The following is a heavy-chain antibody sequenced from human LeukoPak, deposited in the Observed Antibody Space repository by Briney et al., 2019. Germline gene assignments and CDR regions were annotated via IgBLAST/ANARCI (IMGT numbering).Heavy chain of an antibody. Sequence: GGSLRLSCAASGFTFSGSAIHWVRQASGKGLEWVGRIRSKANSYATAYAASVKGGFTISRDDSKNTAYLQMNSLKTEDTAVYYCTFSRSGYAGIDYWGQGTLVTVSS. CDR3: TFSRSGYAGIDY. CDR1: GFTFSGSA. V-gene: IGHV3-73*01. J-gene: IGHJ4*02. CDR2: IRSKANSYAT. D-gene: IGHD5-12*01.